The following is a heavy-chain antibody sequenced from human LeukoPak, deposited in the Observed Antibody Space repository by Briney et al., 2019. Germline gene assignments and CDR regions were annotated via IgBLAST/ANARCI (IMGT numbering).Heavy chain of an antibody. D-gene: IGHD1-1*01. Sequence: GGSLRLSCAASGFTFSAYGMHWVRQAPGKGLEWVAVISADGSNKHYADSVKGRFIISRDNSKNTLYPQTNSLRPEDSAVYYCAKGYNWNDSYWGQGTLVTVSS. CDR1: GFTFSAYG. CDR2: ISADGSNK. V-gene: IGHV3-30*18. J-gene: IGHJ4*02. CDR3: AKGYNWNDSY.